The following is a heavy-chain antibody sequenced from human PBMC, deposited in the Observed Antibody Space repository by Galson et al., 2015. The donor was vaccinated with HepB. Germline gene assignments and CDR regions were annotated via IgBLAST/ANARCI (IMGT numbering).Heavy chain of an antibody. D-gene: IGHD2-2*01. CDR3: AKYQSFKAPFDY. CDR2: ISGSGGTT. J-gene: IGHJ4*02. V-gene: IGHV3-23*01. Sequence: SLRLSCAASGFTFNSYAMSWVRQAPGKGLQWVSAISGSGGTTYYADSVKGRFTISRDNSKNTLYLQMNSLRAEDTAVYYCAKYQSFKAPFDYWGQGTLVTVSS. CDR1: GFTFNSYA.